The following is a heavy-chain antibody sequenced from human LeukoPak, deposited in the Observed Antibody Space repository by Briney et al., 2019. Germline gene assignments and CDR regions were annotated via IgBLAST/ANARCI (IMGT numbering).Heavy chain of an antibody. CDR2: ISSSSSSI. CDR1: GLTFSSYS. CDR3: ARDPAGGYMDV. D-gene: IGHD3-10*01. V-gene: IGHV3-48*04. J-gene: IGHJ6*03. Sequence: GGSLRLSCAASGLTFSSYSMNWVRQAPGKGLEWVSYISSSSSSIYYADSVKGRFTISRDNARNSLYLQMNSLRADDTAVYYCARDPAGGYMDVWGKGTTVTVSS.